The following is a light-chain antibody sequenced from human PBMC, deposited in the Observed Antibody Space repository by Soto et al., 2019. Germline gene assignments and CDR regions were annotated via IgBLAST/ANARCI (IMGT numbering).Light chain of an antibody. CDR3: FSYAGSYTSM. J-gene: IGLJ3*02. V-gene: IGLV2-11*01. Sequence: QSVLTQPRSVSGSPGQSVTISCTGTSSDVGGYNYVSWYQQHPGKAPKLMIYDVSKRPSGVPDRFSGSKSGNTASLTISGLQAEDEADYYCFSYAGSYTSMFGGGTKLTVL. CDR1: SSDVGGYNY. CDR2: DVS.